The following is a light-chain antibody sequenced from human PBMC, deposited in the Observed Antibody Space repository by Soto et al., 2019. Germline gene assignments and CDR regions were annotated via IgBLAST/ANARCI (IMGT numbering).Light chain of an antibody. V-gene: IGLV2-23*03. Sequence: QSALTQPASVSGSPGQSITISCTGTSSDVGSYNLVSWYQQHPKKAPKLMIYEGSKRPSGVSNRFSGSKSGNTASLTISGLQAEDEADYYCCSYAATSIFVLFGGGTKLTVL. J-gene: IGLJ2*01. CDR2: EGS. CDR1: SSDVGSYNL. CDR3: CSYAATSIFVL.